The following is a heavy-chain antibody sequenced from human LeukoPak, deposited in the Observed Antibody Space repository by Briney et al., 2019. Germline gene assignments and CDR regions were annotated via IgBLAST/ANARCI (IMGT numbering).Heavy chain of an antibody. CDR2: IRYDGSNK. J-gene: IGHJ4*02. CDR1: GFTFSSYG. Sequence: GGSLRLSCVASGFTFSSYGMHWVRQAPGKGLEWVAFIRYDGSNKYYADSVKGRFTISRDNSKNTLYLQMNSLRAEDTAVYYCAKGNGATIFGVVREGKPFDYWGQGTLVTVSS. V-gene: IGHV3-30*02. CDR3: AKGNGATIFGVVREGKPFDY. D-gene: IGHD3-3*01.